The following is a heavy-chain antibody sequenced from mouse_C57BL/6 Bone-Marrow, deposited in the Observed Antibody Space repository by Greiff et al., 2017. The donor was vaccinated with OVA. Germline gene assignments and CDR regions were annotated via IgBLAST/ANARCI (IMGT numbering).Heavy chain of an antibody. D-gene: IGHD2-2*01. CDR1: GYTFTDYY. Sequence: EVQLQESGPVLVKPGASVKMSCKASGYTFTDYYMNWVKQSHGKSLEWIGVINPYNGGTSYNQKFKGKATLTVDKSSSTAYMELNSLTSEDSAVYYCARRDGNDSFAYWGQGTLVTVSA. CDR2: INPYNGGT. CDR3: ARRDGNDSFAY. V-gene: IGHV1-19*01. J-gene: IGHJ3*01.